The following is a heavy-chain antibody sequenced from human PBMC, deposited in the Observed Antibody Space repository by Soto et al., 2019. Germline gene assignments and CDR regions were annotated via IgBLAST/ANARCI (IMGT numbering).Heavy chain of an antibody. V-gene: IGHV5-51*01. D-gene: IGHD6-19*01. Sequence: PGESLKISCKVSGRTLINHWIAWVRQMPGKGLEWMGIIYPGDYDARYSQSFAGQVTISVDKSITTAYLHWSSLEASDSAVYYCARQGDMAATPADAFDIWGQGTLVTVSS. CDR2: IYPGDYDA. CDR3: ARQGDMAATPADAFDI. J-gene: IGHJ3*02. CDR1: GRTLINHW.